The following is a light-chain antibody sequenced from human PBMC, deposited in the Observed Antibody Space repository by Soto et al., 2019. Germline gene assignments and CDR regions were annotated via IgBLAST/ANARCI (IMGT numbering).Light chain of an antibody. CDR2: GAA. CDR1: QIVTSSY. J-gene: IGKJ4*01. CDR3: QQYGTSPLT. V-gene: IGKV3-20*01. Sequence: EIVLTQSPGTLSLSPGERATLSCRASQIVTSSYLAWYQQKPGQAPRLLIYGAALRATGIPDRFSGSGSGTDFTLTISRLEPEDFAVYYRQQYGTSPLTFGGGTKVEI.